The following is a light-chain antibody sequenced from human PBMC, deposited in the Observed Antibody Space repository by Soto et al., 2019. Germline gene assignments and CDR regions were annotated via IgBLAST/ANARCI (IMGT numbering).Light chain of an antibody. V-gene: IGKV3-15*01. J-gene: IGKJ4*01. Sequence: EIVMTQSPGTLSLSPGERATLSCRASQTVRNNYLAWYQQKPGQAPRLLIYGASTRATGIPARFSGSGSGTEFTLTISGLQSEDFAVYYCQQYNNWPLTFGGGTTGDIK. CDR3: QQYNNWPLT. CDR1: QTVRNN. CDR2: GAS.